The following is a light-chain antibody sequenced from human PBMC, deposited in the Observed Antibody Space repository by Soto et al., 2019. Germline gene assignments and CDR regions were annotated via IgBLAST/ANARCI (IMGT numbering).Light chain of an antibody. V-gene: IGLV1-40*01. Sequence: QSVLTQPPSVSGAPGQRVTISCTGSRSNIGAGYDVHWYQQLPGTAPKLLIYVNSNRPSGVPDRFSGSKSGTSASLAITGLQAEDEGDYYCRSYATSMSGSIFGGGTKLTVL. J-gene: IGLJ2*01. CDR2: VNS. CDR1: RSNIGAGYD. CDR3: RSYATSMSGSI.